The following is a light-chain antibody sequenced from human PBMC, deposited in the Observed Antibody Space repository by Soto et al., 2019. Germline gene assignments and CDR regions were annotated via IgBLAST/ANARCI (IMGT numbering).Light chain of an antibody. CDR1: STDVGSYNL. Sequence: QSVLTQPASVSGSPGQSITISCTGTSTDVGSYNLVSWYQQHPGKAPKLMIYEGSKRPLGVSNRFSGSKSGNTASLTISGLQAEDEADYYCCSYAGGVIFGGGTKLTVL. J-gene: IGLJ2*01. CDR2: EGS. CDR3: CSYAGGVI. V-gene: IGLV2-23*01.